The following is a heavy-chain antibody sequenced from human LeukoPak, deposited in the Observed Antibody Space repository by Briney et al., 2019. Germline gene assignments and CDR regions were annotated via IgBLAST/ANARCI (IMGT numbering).Heavy chain of an antibody. CDR1: GYTFTGYY. CDR2: MNPNSGNT. V-gene: IGHV1-8*02. D-gene: IGHD3-16*02. J-gene: IGHJ4*02. Sequence: ASVKVSCKASGYTFTGYYMHWVRQATGQGLEWMGWMNPNSGNTGYAQKFQGRVTMTRNTSISTAYMELSSLRSEDTAVYYCMITFGGVIAYSNWGQGTLVTVSS. CDR3: MITFGGVIAYSN.